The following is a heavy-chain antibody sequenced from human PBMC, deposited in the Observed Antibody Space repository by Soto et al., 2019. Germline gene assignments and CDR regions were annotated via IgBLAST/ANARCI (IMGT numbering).Heavy chain of an antibody. J-gene: IGHJ6*03. V-gene: IGHV4-34*01. CDR2: INHSGST. D-gene: IGHD4-4*01. CDR3: ARGSMTTVTSTRVGYMDV. Sequence: QVQLQQWGAGLLKPSETLSLTCAVYGGSFSGYYWSWIRQPPGKGLEWIGEINHSGSTNYNPSLKRRVTISVDTSKNQFSLKLSSVTAADTAVYYCARGSMTTVTSTRVGYMDVWGKGTTVTVSS. CDR1: GGSFSGYY.